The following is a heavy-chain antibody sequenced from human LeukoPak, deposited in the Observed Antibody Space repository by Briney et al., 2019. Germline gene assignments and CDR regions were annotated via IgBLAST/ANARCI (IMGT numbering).Heavy chain of an antibody. CDR2: ISNDGNKK. J-gene: IGHJ4*02. CDR1: GFTFSNYA. D-gene: IGHD3-9*01. CDR3: AKGKGDILTGYCDY. V-gene: IGHV3-30*18. Sequence: GGSLRLSCAASGFTFSNYAVHWVRQAPGKGLEWVAVISNDGNKKYYRDSVEGRFTISRDNSKNTLYLQMNSLRAEDTAVYYCAKGKGDILTGYCDYWGQGTLVTVSS.